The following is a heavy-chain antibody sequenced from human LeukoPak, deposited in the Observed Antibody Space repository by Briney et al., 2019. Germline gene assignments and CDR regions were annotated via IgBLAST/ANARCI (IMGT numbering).Heavy chain of an antibody. CDR1: GFTFSSYE. Sequence: GGSLRLSCAASGFTFSSYEMNWVRQAPGKWLEWVSYISSSGSTIYYADSVKGRFTIPRDNAKNSLYLQMNSLRAEDTAVYYCARGTMFPYYFDYWGQGTLVTVSS. V-gene: IGHV3-48*03. D-gene: IGHD3-10*02. J-gene: IGHJ4*02. CDR2: ISSSGSTI. CDR3: ARGTMFPYYFDY.